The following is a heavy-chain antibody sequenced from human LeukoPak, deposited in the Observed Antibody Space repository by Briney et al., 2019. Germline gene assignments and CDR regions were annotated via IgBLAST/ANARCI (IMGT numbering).Heavy chain of an antibody. CDR2: VNGNSGST. D-gene: IGHD3-10*01. V-gene: IGHV3-23*01. CDR3: GGSGSYYIAI. Sequence: GGSLRLSCAASGFTFSSFAMSWVRQAPGKGLEWVSAVNGNSGSTWYADSVKGRFTISRDNSKNTLYLQMNSLRAEDTAVYYCGGSGSYYIAIWGQGTLVTVSS. CDR1: GFTFSSFA. J-gene: IGHJ4*02.